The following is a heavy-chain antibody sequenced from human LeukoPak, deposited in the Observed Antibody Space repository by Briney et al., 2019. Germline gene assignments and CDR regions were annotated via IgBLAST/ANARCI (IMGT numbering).Heavy chain of an antibody. J-gene: IGHJ3*02. CDR3: ARDFGSYYGSAFDI. Sequence: PGGSLRLSCAASGFIFSSYEMNWVRQAPGKGLEWVSYISSSGSTIYYADSVKGRFTISRDNAKNSLYLQMNSLRAEDTAVYYCARDFGSYYGSAFDIWGQGTMVTVSS. V-gene: IGHV3-48*03. CDR2: ISSSGSTI. D-gene: IGHD1-26*01. CDR1: GFIFSSYE.